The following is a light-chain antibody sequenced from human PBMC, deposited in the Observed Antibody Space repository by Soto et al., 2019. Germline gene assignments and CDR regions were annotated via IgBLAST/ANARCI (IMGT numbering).Light chain of an antibody. Sequence: DIQMTQSPPSLSASVGDRVTITCRASQTVNRYLNWYQQKPGKAPKLLISSASSLQGGVPSRFSGSGSGTDFTLTIDGLQPDDLATYFCRQSDTTPWAFGQGTKVDIK. V-gene: IGKV1-39*01. CDR2: SAS. J-gene: IGKJ1*01. CDR1: QTVNRY. CDR3: RQSDTTPWA.